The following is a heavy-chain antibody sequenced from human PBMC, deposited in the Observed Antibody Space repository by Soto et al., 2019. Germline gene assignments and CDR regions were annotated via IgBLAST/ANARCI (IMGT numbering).Heavy chain of an antibody. V-gene: IGHV2-5*02. CDR1: GFSLSTSGVG. CDR3: AHNGIVGGTGLIFYY. CDR2: VCWDDDK. J-gene: IGHJ4*02. Sequence: QITLKESGPTLVKPTQTLMLTCTFSGFSLSTSGVGVGWIRQPPGKALEWLALVCWDDDKRYSPSLRNRLTLNKDTSKPQVVLTRTNRVPVDTATYYWAHNGIVGGTGLIFYYWGQGALVTVSS. D-gene: IGHD1-26*01.